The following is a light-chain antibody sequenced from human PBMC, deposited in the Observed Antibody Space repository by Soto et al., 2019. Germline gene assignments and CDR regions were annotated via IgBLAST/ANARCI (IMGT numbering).Light chain of an antibody. CDR2: AAS. CDR1: QTMTRAY. V-gene: IGKV3-20*01. J-gene: IGKJ2*01. CDR3: HQYHSPPQT. Sequence: EIVLMQSPGTLSLSPGERATLSCRASQTMTRAYVAWYQQKPGQAPRLLIYAASYRATGISDKFSGSGSGTDFSLTISRLEPEDSAVYYCHQYHSPPQTFGQGTKLDIK.